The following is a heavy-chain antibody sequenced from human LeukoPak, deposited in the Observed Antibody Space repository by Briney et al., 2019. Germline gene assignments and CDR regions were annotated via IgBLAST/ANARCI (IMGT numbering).Heavy chain of an antibody. CDR2: IYYSGST. Sequence: SETLSLTCTVSGASISSYHWSWFRQPPGKGLEWIGYIYYSGSTNYNPSLKSRVTISVDTSKNQFSLKLSSVTAADTAVYYCARARIAVADFDYWGQGTLVTVSS. V-gene: IGHV4-59*01. D-gene: IGHD6-19*01. CDR1: GASISSYH. CDR3: ARARIAVADFDY. J-gene: IGHJ4*02.